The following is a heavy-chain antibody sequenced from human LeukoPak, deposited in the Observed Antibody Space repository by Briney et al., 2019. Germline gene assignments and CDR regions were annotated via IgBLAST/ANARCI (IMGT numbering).Heavy chain of an antibody. D-gene: IGHD2-21*02. CDR3: ATSGVVTAIAFDY. J-gene: IGHJ4*02. Sequence: GGSLRLSCAASGFTFSSYGMHWVRQAPGKGLEWVAVISYDGSNKYYADSVKGRFTISRDNPKNTLYLQMNSLRAEDTAVYYCATSGVVTAIAFDYWGQGTLVTVSS. CDR2: ISYDGSNK. CDR1: GFTFSSYG. V-gene: IGHV3-30*03.